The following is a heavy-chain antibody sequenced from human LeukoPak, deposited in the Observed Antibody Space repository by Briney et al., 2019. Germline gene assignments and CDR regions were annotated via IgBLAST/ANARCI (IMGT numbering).Heavy chain of an antibody. CDR3: ARGAYYYDSSGYYYGRYFDL. CDR1: GGSISSYY. Sequence: SETLSLTCTVSGGSISSYYWSWIRQHPGKGLEWIGYVSSSGSANYNPSLKSRVTISVDTSKNQFSLKLSSVTAADTAVYYCARGAYYYDSSGYYYGRYFDLWGRGTLVTVSS. V-gene: IGHV4-59*01. CDR2: VSSSGSA. J-gene: IGHJ2*01. D-gene: IGHD3-22*01.